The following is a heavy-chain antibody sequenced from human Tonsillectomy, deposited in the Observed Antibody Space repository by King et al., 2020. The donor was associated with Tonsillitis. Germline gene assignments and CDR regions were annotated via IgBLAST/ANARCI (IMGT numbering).Heavy chain of an antibody. D-gene: IGHD2-15*01. Sequence: VQLVESGAEVKKPGESLKISCKGSGYSFTNYWIGWVRQMPGKGLEWMGIIYPGDSDTRYSPSFQGQVTISADKSISTAHLQWSSLKASDTAMYYCARRSAVVGVTGFVFDVWGQGTMVTVSS. V-gene: IGHV5-51*03. CDR1: GYSFTNYW. CDR2: IYPGDSDT. J-gene: IGHJ3*01. CDR3: ARRSAVVGVTGFVFDV.